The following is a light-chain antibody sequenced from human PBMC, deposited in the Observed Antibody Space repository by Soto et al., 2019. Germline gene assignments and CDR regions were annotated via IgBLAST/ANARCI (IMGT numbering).Light chain of an antibody. V-gene: IGLV2-14*01. CDR2: EVS. CDR1: SSDVGGYKY. Sequence: QSALTQPASVSGSPGQSITISCTGTSSDVGGYKYVSWYQQLPGRAPKVMIYEVSSRPSGVSNRFSGSKSGNPASLTISGLQADDESDYFCSSYTSSNTLVFGTGTKVTVL. CDR3: SSYTSSNTLV. J-gene: IGLJ1*01.